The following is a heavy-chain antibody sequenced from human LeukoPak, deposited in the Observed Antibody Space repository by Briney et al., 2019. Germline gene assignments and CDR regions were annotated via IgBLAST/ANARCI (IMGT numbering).Heavy chain of an antibody. Sequence: GSLRLSCAASGFTFDDYGMSWVRQAPGKGLEWVANIKQDGSEKYYVDSVKGRFTISRDNAKNSLYLQMNSLRAEDTAVYYCARRAPGYSYGYVYFDYWGQGTLVTVSS. CDR2: IKQDGSEK. CDR1: GFTFDDYG. D-gene: IGHD5-18*01. CDR3: ARRAPGYSYGYVYFDY. V-gene: IGHV3-7*01. J-gene: IGHJ4*02.